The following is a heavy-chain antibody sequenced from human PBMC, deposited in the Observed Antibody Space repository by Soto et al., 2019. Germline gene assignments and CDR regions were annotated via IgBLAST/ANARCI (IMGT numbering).Heavy chain of an antibody. V-gene: IGHV1-18*01. Sequence: ASVKVSCKASGYTFTSFGFSWVRQAPGQGLEWMGWISAYNGNTNYAQKLQGRVTMTTDTSTSTAYMELRSLRSDDTAVYYCARAGHYGSGSYPWFDPWGQGTLVTVSS. CDR2: ISAYNGNT. CDR3: ARAGHYGSGSYPWFDP. J-gene: IGHJ5*02. D-gene: IGHD3-10*01. CDR1: GYTFTSFG.